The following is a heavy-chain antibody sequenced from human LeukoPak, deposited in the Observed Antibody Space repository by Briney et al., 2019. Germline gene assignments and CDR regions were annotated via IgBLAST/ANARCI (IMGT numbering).Heavy chain of an antibody. CDR2: THTSGST. CDR1: GGSISSGSYY. Sequence: PSETLSLTXTVSGGSISSGSYYWSWIRQPAGKGLEWIGRTHTSGSTNYNPSLKSRVTISVDTPKNQFSLKLSSVTAADTAVYYCARNFDYWGQGTLVTVSS. J-gene: IGHJ4*02. V-gene: IGHV4-61*02. CDR3: ARNFDY.